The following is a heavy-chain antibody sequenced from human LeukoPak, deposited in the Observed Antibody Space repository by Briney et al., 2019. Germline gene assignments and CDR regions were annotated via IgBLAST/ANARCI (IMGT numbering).Heavy chain of an antibody. J-gene: IGHJ4*02. CDR1: GGSISSGDYY. V-gene: IGHV4-30-4*01. CDR3: ARGITSGGSSTFDY. CDR2: IYYSGST. Sequence: PSQTLSLTCTVSGGSISSGDYYWSWIRQPPGKGLEWIGYIYYSGSTYYNPSLKSRVTISVDTSKNQFSLKLSSVTAADTAVYYCARGITSGGSSTFDYWGQGTLVTVSS. D-gene: IGHD6-6*01.